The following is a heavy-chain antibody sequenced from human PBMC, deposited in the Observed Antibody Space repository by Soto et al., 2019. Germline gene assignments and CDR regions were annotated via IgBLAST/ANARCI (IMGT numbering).Heavy chain of an antibody. Sequence: SVKVSCEASGGTFSSYAISWGRQAPGQGLEWMGGIIPIFGTANYAQKFQGRVTITADESTSTAYMELSSLRSEDTAVYYCARAPYYSDSSGYYLSCYYGMDVWGPGTTVTV. CDR1: GGTFSSYA. D-gene: IGHD3-22*01. J-gene: IGHJ6*02. CDR3: ARAPYYSDSSGYYLSCYYGMDV. CDR2: IIPIFGTA. V-gene: IGHV1-69*13.